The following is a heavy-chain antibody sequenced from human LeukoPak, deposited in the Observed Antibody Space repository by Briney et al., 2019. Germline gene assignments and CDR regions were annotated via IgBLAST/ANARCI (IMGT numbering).Heavy chain of an antibody. CDR2: IKQDGSEK. Sequence: GGSLRLSCAASGFTFSSYWMSWVRQAPGKGLEWVANIKQDGSEKYYVDSVKGRFTISRDNAKNSLYLQMNSLRAEDTAVYYCAHGGGYCSSTSCPTLYAFDIWGQGTMVTVSS. CDR1: GFTFSSYW. D-gene: IGHD2-2*01. J-gene: IGHJ3*02. V-gene: IGHV3-7*01. CDR3: AHGGGYCSSTSCPTLYAFDI.